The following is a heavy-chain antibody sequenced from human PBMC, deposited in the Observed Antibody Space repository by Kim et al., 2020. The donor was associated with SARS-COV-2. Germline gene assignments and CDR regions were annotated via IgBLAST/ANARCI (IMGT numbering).Heavy chain of an antibody. CDR1: GGSISSSSYY. D-gene: IGHD3-16*01. CDR2: IYYSGST. Sequence: SETLSLTCTVSGGSISSSSYYWGWIRQPPGKGLEWIGSIYYSGSTYYNPSLKSRVTISVDTSKNQFSLKLSSVTAADTAVYYCATNGRGYVWGSYGALGYWGQGTLVTVSS. J-gene: IGHJ4*02. CDR3: ATNGRGYVWGSYGALGY. V-gene: IGHV4-39*01.